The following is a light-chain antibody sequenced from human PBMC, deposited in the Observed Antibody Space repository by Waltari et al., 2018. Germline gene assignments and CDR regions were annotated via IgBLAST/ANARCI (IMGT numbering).Light chain of an antibody. V-gene: IGKV3-20*01. CDR2: GAS. J-gene: IGKJ1*01. CDR3: QQYGSSPPAS. Sequence: EIVLTQSPATLSLSPGERATLSCRASQSVSSSSLAWYQLRPRQAPRLLVFGASSRATGIPDRFNGSGSGTDFTLTISRLEPEDFSLYYCQQYGSSPPASFGPGTKVELK. CDR1: QSVSSSS.